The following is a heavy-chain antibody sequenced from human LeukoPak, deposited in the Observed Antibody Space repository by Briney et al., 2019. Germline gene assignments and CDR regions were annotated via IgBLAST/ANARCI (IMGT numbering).Heavy chain of an antibody. CDR3: AKARRAPYYYDSSGYPYYFDY. CDR1: GYTFTSYG. V-gene: IGHV1-18*01. Sequence: ASVKVSCKASGYTFTSYGISWVRQAPGQGLEWMGWISAYNGNTNYAQKLQGRVTMTTDTSTSTAYMELRSLRSDDTAVYYCAKARRAPYYYDSSGYPYYFDYWGQGTLVTVSS. D-gene: IGHD3-22*01. CDR2: ISAYNGNT. J-gene: IGHJ4*02.